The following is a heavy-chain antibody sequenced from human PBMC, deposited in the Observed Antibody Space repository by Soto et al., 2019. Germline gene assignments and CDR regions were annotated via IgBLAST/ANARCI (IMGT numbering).Heavy chain of an antibody. V-gene: IGHV3-15*07. Sequence: TGGSLRLSCAAPGFTFSNAWMNWVRQAPGKGLEWVGRIKSKTDGGTTDYAAPVKGRFTISRDDSKNTLYLQMNSLKTEDTAVYYCTTGPLTIFGVVIRGEYYYGMDVWGQGTTVTVSS. CDR3: TTGPLTIFGVVIRGEYYYGMDV. D-gene: IGHD3-3*01. CDR2: IKSKTDGGTT. CDR1: GFTFSNAW. J-gene: IGHJ6*02.